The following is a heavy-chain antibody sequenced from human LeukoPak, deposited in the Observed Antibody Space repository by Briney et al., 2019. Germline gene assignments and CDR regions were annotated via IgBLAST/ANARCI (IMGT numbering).Heavy chain of an antibody. CDR2: IYYSGST. CDR3: ARDGTYYYDSSGYYYFDY. Sequence: KPSETLSLTCTVSGGSISSSSYYWGWIRQPPGKGLEWIGSIYYSGSTYYNPSLKSRVTISVDTSKNQFSLKLSSVTAADTAVYYCARDGTYYYDSSGYYYFDYWGQGTLVTVSS. D-gene: IGHD3-22*01. V-gene: IGHV4-39*02. J-gene: IGHJ4*02. CDR1: GGSISSSSYY.